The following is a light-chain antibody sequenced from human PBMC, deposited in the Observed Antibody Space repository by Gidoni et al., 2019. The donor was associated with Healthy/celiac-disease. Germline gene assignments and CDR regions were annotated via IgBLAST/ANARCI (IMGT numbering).Light chain of an antibody. J-gene: IGKJ4*01. CDR3: QQSYSTPLT. CDR2: AAS. V-gene: IGKV1-39*01. Sequence: DIQMTQSPSTLSASVGDRVTLTCRASQSISSYLYWYQQKPGNAPKLLLYAASSLQSGGPSRFIGSGSCTDFTLTISSLQPEDFATFYCQQSYSTPLTFGGGTKVEIK. CDR1: QSISSY.